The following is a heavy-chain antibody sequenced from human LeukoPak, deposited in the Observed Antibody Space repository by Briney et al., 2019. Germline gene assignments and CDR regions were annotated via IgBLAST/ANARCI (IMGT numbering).Heavy chain of an antibody. V-gene: IGHV3-30*18. D-gene: IGHD3-9*01. J-gene: IGHJ4*02. CDR1: GFTFSGYG. CDR2: ISYDGSNK. CDR3: AKDRTSMRYFDWFYLDY. Sequence: GGSLRLSCAASGFTFSGYGMHWVRQAPGKGLEWVAVISYDGSNKYYADSVKGRFTISRDNSKNTLYVQMNSLRAEDTAVYHCAKDRTSMRYFDWFYLDYWGQGTLVTVSS.